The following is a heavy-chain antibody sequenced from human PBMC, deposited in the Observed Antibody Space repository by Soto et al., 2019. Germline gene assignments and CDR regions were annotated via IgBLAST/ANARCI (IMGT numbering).Heavy chain of an antibody. D-gene: IGHD5-18*01. J-gene: IGHJ6*02. V-gene: IGHV1-18*01. Sequence: ASVKVSCKASGYTFSNFGLSWVRQAPGQGLEWMGWISGYNGNTNSAQKFQGRVNMTTDTSTSTAYMEVRSLKSDDTAVYYCARDKGYGFGWSSSSGMDVWGQGTTVTVAS. CDR2: ISGYNGNT. CDR1: GYTFSNFG. CDR3: ARDKGYGFGWSSSSGMDV.